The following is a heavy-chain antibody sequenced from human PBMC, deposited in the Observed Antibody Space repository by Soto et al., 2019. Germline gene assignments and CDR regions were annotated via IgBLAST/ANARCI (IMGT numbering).Heavy chain of an antibody. V-gene: IGHV4-34*01. CDR3: AGQQWPRHYYYYYGMDV. CDR1: GGSFSGYY. CDR2: INHSGST. J-gene: IGHJ6*02. Sequence: SETLSLTCAVYGGSFSGYYWSWIRQPPGKGLEWIGEINHSGSTNYNPSLKSRVTISVDTSKNQFSLKLSSVTAADTAVYYCAGQQWPRHYYYYYGMDVWGQRTTVTVSS. D-gene: IGHD6-19*01.